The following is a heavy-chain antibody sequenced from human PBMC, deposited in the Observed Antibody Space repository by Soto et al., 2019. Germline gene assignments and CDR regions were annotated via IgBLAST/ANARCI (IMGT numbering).Heavy chain of an antibody. V-gene: IGHV3-30*18. Sequence: QVQLVESGGGVVQPGRSLRLSCAASGFTFTTYGMNWVRQAPGKGLEWVAVISYDGSNKLYADSVRGRFAISRDNSKNTLYRQMERLRPEDTAVYYCAKDRGYCSSPIGFNIPDFDYWGQGAPVTGSS. J-gene: IGHJ4*02. CDR3: AKDRGYCSSPIGFNIPDFDY. D-gene: IGHD2-2*01. CDR2: ISYDGSNK. CDR1: GFTFTTYG.